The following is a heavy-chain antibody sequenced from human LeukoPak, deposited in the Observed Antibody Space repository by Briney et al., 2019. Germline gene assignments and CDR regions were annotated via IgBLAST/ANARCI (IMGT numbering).Heavy chain of an antibody. CDR3: TTYKQLVKN. Sequence: GRSLRLSCTASGFTIGDYAMSWVRQAPGKGLEWVGFIRSKAYGGTTEYAASVKGRFTISRDDSKSIAYLQMNSLKTEDTAVYYCTTYKQLVKNWGQGTLVTVSS. J-gene: IGHJ4*02. V-gene: IGHV3-49*04. D-gene: IGHD6-13*01. CDR2: IRSKAYGGTT. CDR1: GFTIGDYA.